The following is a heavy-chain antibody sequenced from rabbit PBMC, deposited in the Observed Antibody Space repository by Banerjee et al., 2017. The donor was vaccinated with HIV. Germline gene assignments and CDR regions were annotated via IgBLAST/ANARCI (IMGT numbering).Heavy chain of an antibody. CDR1: GIDFSSGYD. Sequence: QEQLEESGGGLVKPGGTLTLTCKASGIDFSSGYDMCWVRQAPGKGLEWIAYIFPHYGTKDYASWVNGRFTISLDNAQNTVFLQMTSLTAADTATYFCARAGYADYGGVTGLDLWGQGTLVTVS. CDR3: ARAGYADYGGVTGLDL. V-gene: IGHV1S43*01. D-gene: IGHD6-1*01. J-gene: IGHJ3*01. CDR2: IFPHYGTK.